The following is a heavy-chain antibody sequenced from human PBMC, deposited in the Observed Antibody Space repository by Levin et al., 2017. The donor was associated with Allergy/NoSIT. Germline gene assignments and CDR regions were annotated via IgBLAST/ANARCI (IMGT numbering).Heavy chain of an antibody. V-gene: IGHV3-11*05. J-gene: IGHJ4*02. CDR2: ISRGNSYT. CDR3: ARGRVPNDY. Sequence: GESLKISCAASGFIVSDSYMSWIRQAPGKGLEWVSYISRGNSYTNYLDSVKGRLTISRDNAKNSLYLQMNSLRAEDTAIYYCARGRVPNDYWGQGTLVTVSS. D-gene: IGHD3-10*01. CDR1: GFIVSDSY.